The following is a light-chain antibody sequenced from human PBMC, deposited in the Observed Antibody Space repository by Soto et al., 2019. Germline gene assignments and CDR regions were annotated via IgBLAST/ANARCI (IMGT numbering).Light chain of an antibody. CDR2: AAS. J-gene: IGKJ4*01. CDR1: ERMNTY. CDR3: QQANSPPLT. Sequence: DIEMTDAPSSVAASVGDSFTITCRASERMNTYLAWYQQQPVKAPKLLIYAASRLQSGVPSRFSGSRSGTEFTLTISNLQPEDFATYYCQQANSPPLTFGGGTKV. V-gene: IGKV1-12*01.